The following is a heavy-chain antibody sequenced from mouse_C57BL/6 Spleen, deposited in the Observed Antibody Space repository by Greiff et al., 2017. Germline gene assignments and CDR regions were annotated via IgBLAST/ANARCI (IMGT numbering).Heavy chain of an antibody. V-gene: IGHV1-82*01. D-gene: IGHD3-2*02. J-gene: IGHJ2*01. CDR1: GYTFTSSW. Sequence: VQLQQSGAELAKPGASVKLSCKASGYTFTSSWMNWVKQRPGKGLEWIGRIYPGDGDTNYNGKFKGQATLTADKSSSTAYMQLSSLPSEDSAVYCCARGVSQATLFDYCGQGTTLTVSS. CDR3: ARGVSQATLFDY. CDR2: IYPGDGDT.